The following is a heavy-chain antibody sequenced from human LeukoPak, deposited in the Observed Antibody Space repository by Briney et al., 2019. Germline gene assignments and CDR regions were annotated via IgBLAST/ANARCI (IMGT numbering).Heavy chain of an antibody. CDR3: AKGVRVVPAAPFDY. CDR2: TYGCGSI. J-gene: IGHJ4*02. Sequence: GGSLRLSCAASGFTVSSNCMMWVRQAPGKGLEWVSFTYGCGSISYADSVKGRFTISRDNSKNTLYLQMNSLRAEDTAVYYCAKGVRVVPAAPFDYWGQGTLVTVSS. V-gene: IGHV3-53*01. D-gene: IGHD2-2*01. CDR1: GFTVSSNC.